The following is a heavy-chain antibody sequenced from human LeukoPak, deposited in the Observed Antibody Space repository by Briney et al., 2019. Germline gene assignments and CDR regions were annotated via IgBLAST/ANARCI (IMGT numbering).Heavy chain of an antibody. Sequence: PGGSLRLSCAASGLTFRNYGMHWVRQAPGKGLEWVAIIWYDGSNKYYADSVKGRFTISRDNSKNTLYLQMSSLRAEDTAVYYCARDRRYNWNDAFDYWGQGTLVTVSS. V-gene: IGHV3-33*08. D-gene: IGHD1-20*01. CDR1: GLTFRNYG. CDR2: IWYDGSNK. CDR3: ARDRRYNWNDAFDY. J-gene: IGHJ4*02.